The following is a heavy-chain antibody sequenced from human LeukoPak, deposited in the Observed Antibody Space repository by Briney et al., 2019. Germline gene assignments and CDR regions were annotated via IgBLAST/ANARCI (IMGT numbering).Heavy chain of an antibody. CDR2: ISGNGTDT. J-gene: IGHJ3*02. D-gene: IGHD2-21*02. CDR1: GFNFGDYW. Sequence: GGSLRLSCAASGFNFGDYWMLWVRQGPGKGLVWVSRISGNGTDTRYADSVKGRFTISRDNSKNTLYLQMNSLRAEDTAVYYCARGLCGGDCYSGHDAFDIWGQGTMVTVSS. V-gene: IGHV3-74*01. CDR3: ARGLCGGDCYSGHDAFDI.